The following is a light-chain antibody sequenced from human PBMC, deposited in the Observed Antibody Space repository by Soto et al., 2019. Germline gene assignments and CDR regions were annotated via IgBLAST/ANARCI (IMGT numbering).Light chain of an antibody. CDR3: QQYGSSPMT. Sequence: EIVLTQSLATLSLSPGERATLSCRASQSVSSYLAWYQQKPGQAPRLLIYDASNRATGIPARFSGSGSGTDFTLTISSLEPEDFAVYYCQQYGSSPMTFGQGTKVDIK. J-gene: IGKJ1*01. CDR1: QSVSSY. CDR2: DAS. V-gene: IGKV3-11*01.